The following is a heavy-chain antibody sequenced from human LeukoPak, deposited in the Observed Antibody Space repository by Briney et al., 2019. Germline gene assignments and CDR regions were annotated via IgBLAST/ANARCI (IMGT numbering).Heavy chain of an antibody. CDR3: ARDLLSWRGYSHSDAFDI. CDR1: GFTFSSYS. CDR2: ISSSSYI. Sequence: GGSLRLSCAASGFTFSSYSMNWVRQAPGKGLEWVSSISSSSYIYYADSVKGRFTISRDNAKNSLYLQMNSLRAEDTAVYYCARDLLSWRGYSHSDAFDIWGQGTMVTVSS. D-gene: IGHD5-18*01. V-gene: IGHV3-21*01. J-gene: IGHJ3*02.